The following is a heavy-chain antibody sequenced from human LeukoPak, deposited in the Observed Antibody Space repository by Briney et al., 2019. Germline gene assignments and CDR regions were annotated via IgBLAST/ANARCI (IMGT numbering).Heavy chain of an antibody. CDR3: AKDCSAGGWYDNYFDY. D-gene: IGHD6-19*01. CDR2: ISDNGGST. V-gene: IGHV3-23*01. CDR1: GFTFSSYA. Sequence: GGSLTLSCAASGFTFSSYANSWFRQAPGKGREGVSAISDNGGSTYYADSVKGRFTISRDNSKNPLYLQMNSLRAEDTAVYYCAKDCSAGGWYDNYFDYWGQGTLVTVSS. J-gene: IGHJ4*02.